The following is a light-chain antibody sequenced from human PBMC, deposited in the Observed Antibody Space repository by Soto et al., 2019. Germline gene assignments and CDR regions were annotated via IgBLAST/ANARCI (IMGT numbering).Light chain of an antibody. Sequence: DIVMTQSPDSLAVSLGERATINCKSSQSVFYSSKNKNCLAWYQQKPGQPPKLLIYWASARESGVPDRFSGSGSGTDFTLTISSLRAEDVAVYYCQQYYSTPWAFGQGTKVEIK. CDR3: QQYYSTPWA. CDR1: QSVFYSSKNKNC. CDR2: WAS. J-gene: IGKJ1*01. V-gene: IGKV4-1*01.